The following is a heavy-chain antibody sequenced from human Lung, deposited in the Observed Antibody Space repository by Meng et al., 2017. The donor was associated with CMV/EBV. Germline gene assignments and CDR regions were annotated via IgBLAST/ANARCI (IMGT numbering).Heavy chain of an antibody. CDR2: VNDSGTT. CDR1: GGYISTRSKL. D-gene: IGHD3-22*01. Sequence: CGVSGGYISTRSKLWTWVRQPPRSGLEWIGEVNDSGTTNYNPSLKSRVIMSVDTSNNQFFLELASVTAADTAIYYCARFDSSGYSFDRWGQGTLVTVSS. CDR3: ARFDSSGYSFDR. J-gene: IGHJ4*02. V-gene: IGHV4-4*02.